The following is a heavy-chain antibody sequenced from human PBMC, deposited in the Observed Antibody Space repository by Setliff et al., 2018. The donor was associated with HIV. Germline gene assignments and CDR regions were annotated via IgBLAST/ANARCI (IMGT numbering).Heavy chain of an antibody. Sequence: PSETLSLTCAVCGGSLSGHYWSWVRQSPGRGPEWIGEINQSGNTNFNPSLKSRLIISVDTSKSQFSLKLTSVTAADTALYYCAREGGQGYSGSGSFYHRNFDLWGRGTLVTVSS. V-gene: IGHV4-34*01. J-gene: IGHJ2*01. CDR1: GGSLSGHY. D-gene: IGHD3-10*01. CDR2: INQSGNT. CDR3: AREGGQGYSGSGSFYHRNFDL.